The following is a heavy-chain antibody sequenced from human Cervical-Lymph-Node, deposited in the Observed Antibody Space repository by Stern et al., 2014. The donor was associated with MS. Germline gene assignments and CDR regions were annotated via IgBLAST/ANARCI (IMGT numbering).Heavy chain of an antibody. CDR2: IYYGST. Sequence: QVQLQQSGPGLVKPSETLSLTCAVSDGSISSDYWSWIRQPPGKGLEWIGHIYYGSTNYNPSLRSRATLSVDTSKNQFSLKLTSVTPADTAIYYCARWGTTVTFRTFDFWGQGILVTVSS. CDR3: ARWGTTVTFRTFDF. V-gene: IGHV4-59*01. J-gene: IGHJ4*02. D-gene: IGHD4-17*01. CDR1: DGSISSDY.